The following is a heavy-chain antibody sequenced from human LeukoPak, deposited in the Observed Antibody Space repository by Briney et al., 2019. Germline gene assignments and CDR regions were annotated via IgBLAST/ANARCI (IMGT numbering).Heavy chain of an antibody. Sequence: PGGSLRLSCAASGFTFSSYAMNWVRQAPGKGLEWVSTINNSGGSTYYTDSVKGRFTISRDNSKNTLYLQMNSLRAEDTAVYYCAKRQGASGRIGYFDYWGQGTLVTVSS. J-gene: IGHJ4*02. CDR1: GFTFSSYA. CDR3: AKRQGASGRIGYFDY. V-gene: IGHV3-23*01. D-gene: IGHD2-15*01. CDR2: INNSGGST.